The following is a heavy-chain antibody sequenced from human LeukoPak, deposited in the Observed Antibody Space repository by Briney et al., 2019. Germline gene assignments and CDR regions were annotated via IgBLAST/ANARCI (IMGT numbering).Heavy chain of an antibody. CDR2: ISSSSSYI. CDR3: ARDRRGLYGRGGYYYYGMDV. V-gene: IGHV3-21*01. J-gene: IGHJ6*04. Sequence: GGSLRLSCAASGFTFSSYSMNWVRQAPGKGLEWVSSISSSSSYIYYADSVKGRFTISRDNAKNSLYLQMNSLRAEDTAVYYCARDRRGLYGRGGYYYYGMDVWGKGTTVTVST. CDR1: GFTFSSYS. D-gene: IGHD4-17*01.